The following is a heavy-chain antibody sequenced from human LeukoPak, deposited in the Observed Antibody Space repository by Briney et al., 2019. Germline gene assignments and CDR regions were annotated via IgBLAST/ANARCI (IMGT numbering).Heavy chain of an antibody. D-gene: IGHD6-13*01. Sequence: SETLSLTCTVSDGSINSYYWSWIRQPAGKGLEWIGRIYSSGSTNYNPSLKSRVIMSVDTSKNQFSLKLSSMTAADTAVYYCARGGSSRNNWFDPWGQGTLVTVSS. J-gene: IGHJ5*02. CDR2: IYSSGST. V-gene: IGHV4-4*07. CDR3: ARGGSSRNNWFDP. CDR1: DGSINSYY.